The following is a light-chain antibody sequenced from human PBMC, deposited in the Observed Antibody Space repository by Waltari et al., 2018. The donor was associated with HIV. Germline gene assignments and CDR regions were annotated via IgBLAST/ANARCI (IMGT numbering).Light chain of an antibody. J-gene: IGLJ2*01. CDR1: SSKIGNNY. V-gene: IGLV1-47*01. CDR3: VTWADRSSGPVV. CDR2: RNN. Sequence: QSVLTQPPSASGTPGQRITISCSGSSSKIGNNYVHWYQHLPGTAPKLLIYRNNTRGSGFPNRFSDSKSGTSASLAISGLRSEDEADYYCVTWADRSSGPVVFGGGTKVTVL.